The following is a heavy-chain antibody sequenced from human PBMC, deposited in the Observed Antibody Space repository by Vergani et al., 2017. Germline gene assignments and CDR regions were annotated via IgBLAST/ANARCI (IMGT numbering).Heavy chain of an antibody. CDR2: IKQDGSEK. J-gene: IGHJ4*02. D-gene: IGHD3-9*01. CDR3: ARSPSILTGYYRGGFDY. Sequence: EVQLVESGGGLVQPGGSLRLSCAASGFTFSSYGMSWVRQAPGKGLEWVANIKQDGSEKYYVDSVKGRFTISRDNAKNSLYLQMNSLRAEDTAVYYCARSPSILTGYYRGGFDYWGQGTLVTVSS. V-gene: IGHV3-7*01. CDR1: GFTFSSYG.